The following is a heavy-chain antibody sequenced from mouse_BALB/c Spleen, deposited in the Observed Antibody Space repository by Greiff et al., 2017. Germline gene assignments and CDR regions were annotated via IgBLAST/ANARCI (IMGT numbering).Heavy chain of an antibody. D-gene: IGHD2-1*01. CDR2: IYWDDDK. Sequence: QVTLKVSGPGILQPSQTLSLTCSFSGFSLSTSGMGVSWIRQPSGKGLEWLAHIYWDDDKRYNPSLKSRLTISKDTSRNQVFLKITSVDTADTATYYCAYYGNYVGAWFAYWGQGTLVTVSA. J-gene: IGHJ3*01. V-gene: IGHV8-12*01. CDR1: GFSLSTSGMG. CDR3: AYYGNYVGAWFAY.